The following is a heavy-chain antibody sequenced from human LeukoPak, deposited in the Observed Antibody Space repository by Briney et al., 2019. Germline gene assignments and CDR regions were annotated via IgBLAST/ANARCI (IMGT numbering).Heavy chain of an antibody. D-gene: IGHD3-16*02. CDR3: ARHGRMITFGGVIEHFDY. CDR2: IYPGDSDT. J-gene: IGHJ4*02. Sequence: GESLKISCKGSGYSFTSYWIGWVRQMPGKGLEWMGIIYPGDSDTRYSPSFQGQVTISADKSISTAYLQWSSLKASDTAMYCCARHGRMITFGGVIEHFDYWGQGTLVTVSS. CDR1: GYSFTSYW. V-gene: IGHV5-51*01.